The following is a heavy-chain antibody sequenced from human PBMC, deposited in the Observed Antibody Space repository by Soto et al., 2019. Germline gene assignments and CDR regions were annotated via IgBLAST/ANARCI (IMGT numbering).Heavy chain of an antibody. CDR3: AREFSMGVGYFDY. D-gene: IGHD1-26*01. Sequence: QVQLVQSGAEVKKPGASVKVXCKASGYTFTGYYMHWVRQAPGQGLEWMGWINPNSGGTNYAQKFQGWVTMTRDTSISTAYMELSRLRSDDTAVYYCAREFSMGVGYFDYWGQGTLVTVSS. CDR1: GYTFTGYY. J-gene: IGHJ4*02. V-gene: IGHV1-2*04. CDR2: INPNSGGT.